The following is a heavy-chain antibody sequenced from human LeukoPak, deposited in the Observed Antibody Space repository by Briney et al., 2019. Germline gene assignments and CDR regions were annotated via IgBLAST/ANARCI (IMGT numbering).Heavy chain of an antibody. Sequence: GGSLRLSYAASGFTFTSYWMSWVRQAPGKGLEWVANIKEDGSEKYYVDSVKGRFTISRDNAKNSLYLQMNSLRAEDMAVYYCARSTYSYDSSGYYPYFDYWGQGTLVTVSS. CDR2: IKEDGSEK. D-gene: IGHD3-22*01. J-gene: IGHJ4*02. CDR1: GFTFTSYW. CDR3: ARSTYSYDSSGYYPYFDY. V-gene: IGHV3-7*01.